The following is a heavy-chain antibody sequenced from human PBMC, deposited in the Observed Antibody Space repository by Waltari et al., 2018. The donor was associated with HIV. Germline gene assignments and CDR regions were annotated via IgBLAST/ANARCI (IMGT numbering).Heavy chain of an antibody. V-gene: IGHV1-8*01. CDR2: INPNSGNT. CDR3: SRGRGYSYGYSDL. Sequence: QVQLVQSGAEVRKPGASGKVSCKASGYTFTNYDINWVRQAPGQGLEWMGSINPNSGNTGYAQKFQGRVTMTRSTSRSTAYMELTSLTSEDTAVYHCSRGRGYSYGYSDLWGQGTLVTVAS. J-gene: IGHJ4*02. D-gene: IGHD5-18*01. CDR1: GYTFTNYD.